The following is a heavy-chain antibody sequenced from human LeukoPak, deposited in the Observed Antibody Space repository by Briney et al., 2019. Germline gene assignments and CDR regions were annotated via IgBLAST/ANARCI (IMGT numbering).Heavy chain of an antibody. CDR2: IYYSGST. J-gene: IGHJ6*02. Sequence: MASETLSPTCTVSGGSISSGGYYWSWIRQHPGKGLEWIGYIYYSGSTNYNPSLKSRVTISVDTSKNQFSLKLSSVTAADTAVYYCARGRIYDFHYYYGMDVWGQGTTVTVSS. CDR3: ARGRIYDFHYYYGMDV. V-gene: IGHV4-31*03. D-gene: IGHD3-3*01. CDR1: GGSISSGGYY.